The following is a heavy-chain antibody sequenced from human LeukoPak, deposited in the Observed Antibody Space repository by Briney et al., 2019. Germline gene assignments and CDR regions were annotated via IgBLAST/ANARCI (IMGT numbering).Heavy chain of an antibody. J-gene: IGHJ3*02. CDR3: ARVWQWLVNWYAFDI. D-gene: IGHD6-19*01. CDR2: INPNSGGT. CDR1: GYTFTGYY. Sequence: ASVKVSCKASGYTFTGYYMHWVRQAPGQGLEWMGWINPNSGGTNYAQKFQGRVTMTRDTSISTAYMELSRLRSDDTAVYYCARVWQWLVNWYAFDIWGQGAMVTVSS. V-gene: IGHV1-2*02.